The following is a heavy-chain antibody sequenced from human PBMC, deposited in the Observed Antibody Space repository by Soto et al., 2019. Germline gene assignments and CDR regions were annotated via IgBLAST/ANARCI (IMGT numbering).Heavy chain of an antibody. Sequence: ASVKVSCKASGYTFTGYYMHWVRQAPGQGLEWMGWINPNSGGTNYAQKFQGWVTMTRDTSISTAYMELSRLRSDDTAVYYCARDLHLTLDCSSTSCYDPGYGMDVWGQGTTVTV. CDR3: ARDLHLTLDCSSTSCYDPGYGMDV. CDR2: INPNSGGT. J-gene: IGHJ6*02. CDR1: GYTFTGYY. D-gene: IGHD2-2*01. V-gene: IGHV1-2*04.